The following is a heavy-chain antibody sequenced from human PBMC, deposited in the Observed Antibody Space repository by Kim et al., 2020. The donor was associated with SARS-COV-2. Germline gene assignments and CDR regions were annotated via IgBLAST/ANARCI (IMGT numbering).Heavy chain of an antibody. D-gene: IGHD6-19*01. V-gene: IGHV6-1*01. Sequence: IDYALSWRSRMTINPDTSKNQFSLQLNSLTPEDTAVYYCAGGYNSGWSDYWGQGTLVTVSS. CDR2: I. CDR3: AGGYNSGWSDY. J-gene: IGHJ4*02.